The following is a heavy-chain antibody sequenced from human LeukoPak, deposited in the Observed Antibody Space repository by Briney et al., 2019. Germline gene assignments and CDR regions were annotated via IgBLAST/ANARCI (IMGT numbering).Heavy chain of an antibody. V-gene: IGHV4-39*07. CDR3: ARERVQGITMVRGVFDP. CDR2: IYSNGHI. D-gene: IGHD3-10*01. Sequence: SETLSLTCSVSSDSISSSSYLWVWVRQPPGKGLEWIGDIYSNGHISYNPSLKSRVTISVDTSKNQFSLKLSSVTAADTAVYYCARERVQGITMVRGVFDPWGQGTLVTVSS. J-gene: IGHJ5*02. CDR1: SDSISSSSYL.